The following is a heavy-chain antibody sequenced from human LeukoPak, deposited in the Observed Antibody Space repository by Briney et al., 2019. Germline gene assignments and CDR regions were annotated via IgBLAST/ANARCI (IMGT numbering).Heavy chain of an antibody. J-gene: IGHJ5*02. CDR2: MNPNSGNA. V-gene: IGHV1-8*03. CDR3: ARGRFRRANWFDP. Sequence: WASVKVSCKASGYTFSSFDIHWVRQATGQGLEWMGWMNPNSGNAGYTQKFQGRLTITRNTSITTAYMELSSLRSEDTAVYYCARGRFRRANWFDPWGQGTLVTVSS. CDR1: GYTFSSFD. D-gene: IGHD1-26*01.